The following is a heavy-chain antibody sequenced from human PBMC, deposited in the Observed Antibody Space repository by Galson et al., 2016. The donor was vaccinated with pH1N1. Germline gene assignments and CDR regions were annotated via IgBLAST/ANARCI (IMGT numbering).Heavy chain of an antibody. D-gene: IGHD6-19*01. CDR3: ARPAEQQWLVILPFGY. CDR1: GFAFSSYE. V-gene: IGHV3-48*03. CDR2: ISRSGSTI. Sequence: SLRLSCAASGFAFSSYEMNWVRQAPGKGLEWVSPISRSGSTIHYADSVKGRFTVSRDNAKNSLYLQMNSLRAEDTAVYYCARPAEQQWLVILPFGYWGQGILVTVSS. J-gene: IGHJ4*02.